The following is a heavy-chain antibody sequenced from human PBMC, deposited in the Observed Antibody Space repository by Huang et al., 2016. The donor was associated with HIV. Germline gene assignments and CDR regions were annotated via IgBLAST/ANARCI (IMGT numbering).Heavy chain of an antibody. D-gene: IGHD3-10*01. V-gene: IGHV4-39*01. CDR2: VYYRGSN. J-gene: IGHJ3*01. CDR3: ARGGSHFAGWDGFPVHPLDL. Sequence: QTRLQESGPGLVKPSETLSLTCTVSGGSISSRTYYWAWIRQPPGKGLEWIGNVYYRGSNYYTPSLSSRITMALDTPKNQFSLRLTSVTAADTAVYYCARGGSHFAGWDGFPVHPLDLWGRGTMVTVSS. CDR1: GGSISSRTYY.